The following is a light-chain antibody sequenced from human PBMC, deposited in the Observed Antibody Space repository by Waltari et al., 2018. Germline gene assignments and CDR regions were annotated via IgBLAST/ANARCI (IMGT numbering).Light chain of an antibody. CDR2: VNSDGSY. CDR3: ETGGFGIWR. V-gene: IGLV4-69*01. Sequence: QLILTQSPPASPSLGASVKPSCTLSSGHSTDPTAWLPRQPEKGPRYLMKVNSDGSYIKGDGIPDRFSGSSSGADRYLTISSLQSEDEADYYCETGGFGIWRFGGGTKLTVL. J-gene: IGLJ2*01. CDR1: SGHSTDP.